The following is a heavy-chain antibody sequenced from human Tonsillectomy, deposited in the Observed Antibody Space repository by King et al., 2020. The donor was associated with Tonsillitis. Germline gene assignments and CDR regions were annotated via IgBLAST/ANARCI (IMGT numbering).Heavy chain of an antibody. J-gene: IGHJ3*02. CDR1: GGSISSYY. D-gene: IGHD2/OR15-2a*01. CDR3: AGRRAGLSDTFDI. CDR2: IYTSGST. V-gene: IGHV4-4*07. Sequence: QLQESGPGLVKPSETLSLTCTVSGGSISSYYWSWIRQPAGKGLEWIGRIYTSGSTNYNPSLKRRVTMSGDTSKKQFSLKLSSVTAADTAVYYCAGRRAGLSDTFDIWGQGTMVTVSS.